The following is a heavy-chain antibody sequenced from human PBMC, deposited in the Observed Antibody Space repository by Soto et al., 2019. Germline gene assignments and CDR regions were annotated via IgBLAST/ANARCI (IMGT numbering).Heavy chain of an antibody. Sequence: QVQLVQSGTEMKKPGASVKVSCKASGYTFTAYGINWVRQAPGQGLEWMGWISNYNGNTNYAQRLQGRVTMTTDTSTNKAYRELRRLRSADTAVYYCARTHGELRGSGSNEYWGQGTPVTVSS. D-gene: IGHD3-10*01. CDR2: ISNYNGNT. J-gene: IGHJ4*02. V-gene: IGHV1-18*01. CDR1: GYTFTAYG. CDR3: ARTHGELRGSGSNEY.